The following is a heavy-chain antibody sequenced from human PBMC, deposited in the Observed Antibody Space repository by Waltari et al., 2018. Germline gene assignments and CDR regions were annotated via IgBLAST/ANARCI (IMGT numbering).Heavy chain of an antibody. V-gene: IGHV3-48*03. CDR3: ARRFNL. D-gene: IGHD3-16*01. J-gene: IGHJ6*02. Sequence: EERLVESGGNLVQPGGSLRLSCAASGFTFSDFEMNWVRRAPGKGLEWVSYINTGGNIIYQADSVKDRFTISRDNDKNSLYLQMDSLRVEDTAIYYCARRFNLWGPGTTVTVSS. CDR2: INTGGNII. CDR1: GFTFSDFE.